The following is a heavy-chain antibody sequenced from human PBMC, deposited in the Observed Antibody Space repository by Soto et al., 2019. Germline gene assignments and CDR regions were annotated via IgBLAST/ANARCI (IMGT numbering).Heavy chain of an antibody. J-gene: IGHJ5*01. V-gene: IGHV3-7*01. CDR1: GFTFSSYW. D-gene: IGHD1-1*01. Sequence: GGSLRLSCAASGFTFSSYWMNWVRQAPGKGLEWVANINQDGSGQYYVDSVKGCFIISRDNAENSLYLHMNSLRADDTAAYYSAKAGRGQLERWCCFDSWGQGTLVTVSS. CDR2: INQDGSGQ. CDR3: AKAGRGQLERWCCFDS.